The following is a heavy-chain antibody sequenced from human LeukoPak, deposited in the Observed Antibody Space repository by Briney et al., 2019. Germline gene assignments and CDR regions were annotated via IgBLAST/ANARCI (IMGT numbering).Heavy chain of an antibody. J-gene: IGHJ4*02. Sequence: GGSLRLSCAASGFTFSSYGMHWVRQAPGKGLEWVAVISYDGSNKYYADFVKGRFTISRDNSKNTLYLQMNSLRAEDTAVYYCAKDSRSLRYFDWSDYWGQGTLVTVSS. D-gene: IGHD3-9*01. V-gene: IGHV3-30*18. CDR1: GFTFSSYG. CDR2: ISYDGSNK. CDR3: AKDSRSLRYFDWSDY.